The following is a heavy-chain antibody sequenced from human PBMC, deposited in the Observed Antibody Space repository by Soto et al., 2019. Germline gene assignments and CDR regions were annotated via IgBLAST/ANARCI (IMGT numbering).Heavy chain of an antibody. J-gene: IGHJ6*02. CDR3: ARLNGYCVSTNCHGYYGMDV. D-gene: IGHD2-2*03. Sequence: SETLSLTCAVYGGSFSDYYWSWIRQPPGKGLEWIGEINHSGKTNYSPSLKSRVTISVDTSKNQFSLKLSSVTAADTAVYYCARLNGYCVSTNCHGYYGMDVWGQGTTVT. CDR1: GGSFSDYY. V-gene: IGHV4-34*01. CDR2: INHSGKT.